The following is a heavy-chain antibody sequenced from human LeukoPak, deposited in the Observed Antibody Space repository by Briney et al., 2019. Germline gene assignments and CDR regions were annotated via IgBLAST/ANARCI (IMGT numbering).Heavy chain of an antibody. Sequence: PSETLSLTCAVYGGSFSGYYWSWIRQPPGKGLEWIGEINHSGSTNYNPSLKSRVTISVDTSKNQFSLKLSSVTAADTAVYYCARRVSYGSGSYRVIDYWGQGTLVTVSS. CDR3: ARRVSYGSGSYRVIDY. J-gene: IGHJ4*02. V-gene: IGHV4-34*01. CDR1: GGSFSGYY. CDR2: INHSGST. D-gene: IGHD3-10*01.